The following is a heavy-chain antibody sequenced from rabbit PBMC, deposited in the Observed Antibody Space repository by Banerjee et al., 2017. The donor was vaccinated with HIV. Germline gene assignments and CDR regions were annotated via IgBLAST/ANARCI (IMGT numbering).Heavy chain of an antibody. D-gene: IGHD4-2*01. V-gene: IGHV1S43*01. CDR2: IYTNSGTT. CDR1: GFDFSSYG. Sequence: QEQLKETGGGLVQPGGSLTLSCKASGFDFSSYGISWVRQAPGKGLELIACIYTNSGTTYYASWVNGRFTISRSTSLNTVDLKMTSLTAADTATYFCARSGDAGGGRTTGGNLWGQGTLVTVS. J-gene: IGHJ3*01. CDR3: ARSGDAGGGRTTGGNL.